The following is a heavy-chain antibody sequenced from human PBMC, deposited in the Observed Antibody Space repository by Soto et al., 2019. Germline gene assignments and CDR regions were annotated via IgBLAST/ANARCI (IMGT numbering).Heavy chain of an antibody. CDR3: ARHKDSAFDT. CDR2: IWYDGSNK. J-gene: IGHJ3*02. CDR1: GFTFSSYG. V-gene: IGHV3-33*01. Sequence: PGGSLRLSCAASGFTFSSYGMHWVRQAPGKGLEWVAVIWYDGSNKYYADSVKGRLTISRDNAKNTLYLQMNSLRADDTAVYYCARHKDSAFDTWGQLTVFTV.